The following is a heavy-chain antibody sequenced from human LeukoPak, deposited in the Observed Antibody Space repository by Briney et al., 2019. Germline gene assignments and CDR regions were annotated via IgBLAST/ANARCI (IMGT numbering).Heavy chain of an antibody. J-gene: IGHJ4*02. CDR2: ISSSSSTI. CDR1: GFTFSSYS. Sequence: PGGSLRLSCAASGFTFSSYSMNWVRQAPGKGLEWVSYISSSSSTIKHADSVKGRFTTSRDNAKNSLYLQMNSLRDEDTAVYYCARGCTSTSCYAPYFDYWGQGTLVTVSS. D-gene: IGHD2-2*01. V-gene: IGHV3-48*02. CDR3: ARGCTSTSCYAPYFDY.